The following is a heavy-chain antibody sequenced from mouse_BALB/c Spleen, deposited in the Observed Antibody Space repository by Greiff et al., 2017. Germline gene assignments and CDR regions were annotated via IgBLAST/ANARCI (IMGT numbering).Heavy chain of an antibody. J-gene: IGHJ3*01. CDR3: TRDNATMTSFAY. CDR1: GFTFSSYT. CDR2: ISSGGSYT. D-gene: IGHD2-4*01. Sequence: EVKLMESGGGLVKPGGSLKLSCAASGFTFSSYTMSWVRQTPEKRLEWVATISSGGSYTYYPDSVKGRFTISRDNAKNTLYLQMSSLKSEDTAMYYCTRDNATMTSFAYWGQGTLVTVSA. V-gene: IGHV5-6-4*01.